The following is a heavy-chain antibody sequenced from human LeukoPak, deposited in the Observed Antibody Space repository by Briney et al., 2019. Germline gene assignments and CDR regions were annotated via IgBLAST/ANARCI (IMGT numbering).Heavy chain of an antibody. J-gene: IGHJ5*02. Sequence: GGSLRLSCAASGFTFSSYWMSWVRQAPGKGLEWVANIKQDGSEKYYVDSVKGRFTISRDNAKSSLYLQMNSLRAEDTAVYYCARALPPNWFDPWGQGTLVTVSS. CDR1: GFTFSSYW. CDR3: ARALPPNWFDP. CDR2: IKQDGSEK. V-gene: IGHV3-7*03.